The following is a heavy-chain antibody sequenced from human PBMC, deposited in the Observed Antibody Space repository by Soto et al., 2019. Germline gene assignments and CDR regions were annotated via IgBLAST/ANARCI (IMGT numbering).Heavy chain of an antibody. Sequence: GASVKVSCKASGYTFTSYAMHWVRQAPGQRLEWMGWISAYNTNTNYAQKLQGRVTMTTDTSTSTAYMELRSLRSDDTAVYYCARFDRLLEFDYWGQGTLVTVSS. CDR2: ISAYNTNT. D-gene: IGHD3-16*01. V-gene: IGHV1-18*01. J-gene: IGHJ4*02. CDR1: GYTFTSYA. CDR3: ARFDRLLEFDY.